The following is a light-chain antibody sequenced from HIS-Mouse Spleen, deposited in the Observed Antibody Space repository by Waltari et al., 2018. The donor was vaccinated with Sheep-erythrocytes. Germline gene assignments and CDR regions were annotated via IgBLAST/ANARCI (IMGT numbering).Light chain of an antibody. CDR3: QQFNNYPRT. CDR1: QGISSA. Sequence: AIQLPQSPSSLSASVVDRVTITCRASQGISSALAWYQQKPGKAPKLLIYDASSLESGVPSRFSGSGSGTDFTLTISSLQPEDFATYYCQQFNNYPRTFGQGTKVEIK. J-gene: IGKJ1*01. V-gene: IGKV1D-13*01. CDR2: DAS.